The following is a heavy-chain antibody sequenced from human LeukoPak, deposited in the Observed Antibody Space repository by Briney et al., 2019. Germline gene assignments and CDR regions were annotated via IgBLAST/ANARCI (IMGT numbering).Heavy chain of an antibody. CDR1: GFTFSSYW. D-gene: IGHD4-23*01. J-gene: IGHJ4*02. V-gene: IGHV3-74*01. CDR2: IASDGSST. Sequence: GGSLRLSCAASGFTFSSYWMNWVRQAPGKGLVWVSRIASDGSSTTYADSVKGRFTISRDNSKNTLYLQMNSLRAEDTAVYYCARGDYGDNDWGQGTLVTVSS. CDR3: ARGDYGDND.